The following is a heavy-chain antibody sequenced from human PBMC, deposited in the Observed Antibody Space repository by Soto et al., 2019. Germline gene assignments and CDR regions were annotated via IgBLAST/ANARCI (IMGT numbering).Heavy chain of an antibody. Sequence: QLQLQESGPGLVKPSETLSLTCTVSGGSISSSSYYWGWIRQPPGKGLEWIGSIYYSGSTYYNPSLKSRVTISVDTSKNQFSLKLSSVTAADTAVYYCARIVWFGELGLKPAWVPWGQGTLVTVSS. V-gene: IGHV4-39*01. J-gene: IGHJ5*02. CDR3: ARIVWFGELGLKPAWVP. CDR1: GGSISSSSYY. D-gene: IGHD3-10*01. CDR2: IYYSGST.